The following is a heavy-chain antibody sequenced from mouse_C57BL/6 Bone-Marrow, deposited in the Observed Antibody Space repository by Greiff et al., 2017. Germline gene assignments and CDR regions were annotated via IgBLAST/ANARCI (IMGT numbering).Heavy chain of an antibody. CDR1: GFSLTSYG. V-gene: IGHV2-2*01. CDR2: IWSGGST. Sequence: QVHVKQSGPGLVQPSQSLSITCTVSGFSLTSYGVHWVRQSPGKGLEWLGVIWSGGSTDYNAAFISRLSISKDNSKSQVFFKMNSLQADDTAIYYCATLLAMDYGGQGTSVTVSS. D-gene: IGHD2-10*01. J-gene: IGHJ4*01. CDR3: ATLLAMDY.